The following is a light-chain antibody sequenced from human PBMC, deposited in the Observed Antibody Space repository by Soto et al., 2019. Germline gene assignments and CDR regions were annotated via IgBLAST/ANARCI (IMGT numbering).Light chain of an antibody. CDR3: AAWDDGFLWV. J-gene: IGLJ3*02. CDR2: SNN. Sequence: QSVLTQSPSASGAPGQRVTISCSGSASNIGSNSVNWYQQLPGTAPRLLIYSNNQRPSGVPDRFSGSKSGTSASLAISGLQSEDEADYYCAAWDDGFLWVFGGGTKLTVL. V-gene: IGLV1-44*01. CDR1: ASNIGSNS.